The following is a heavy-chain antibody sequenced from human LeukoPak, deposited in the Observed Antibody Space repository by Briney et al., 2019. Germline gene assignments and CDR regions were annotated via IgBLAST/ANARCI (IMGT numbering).Heavy chain of an antibody. D-gene: IGHD6-13*01. CDR2: IYYSGST. V-gene: IGHV4-34*01. Sequence: SETLSLTCAVYGGSFSGYYWSWIRQPPGKGLEWIGSIYYSGSTYYNPSLKSRVTISVDTSKNQFSLKLSSVTAADTAVYYCARVLRAAAGFDYWGQGTLVTVSS. CDR3: ARVLRAAAGFDY. J-gene: IGHJ4*02. CDR1: GGSFSGYY.